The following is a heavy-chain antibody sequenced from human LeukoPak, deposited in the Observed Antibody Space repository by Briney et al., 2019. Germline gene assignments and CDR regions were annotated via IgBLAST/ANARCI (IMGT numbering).Heavy chain of an antibody. V-gene: IGHV1-8*01. J-gene: IGHJ4*02. D-gene: IGHD3-10*01. CDR3: ARDWVWFGENIPGGVYY. CDR2: MNPNSGNT. CDR1: GYTFTSYD. Sequence: GASVKVSCKASGYTFTSYDINWVRQATGQGLEWMGWMNPNSGNTGYAQKFQGRVTMTRDTSISTAYMELSRLRSDDTAVYYCARDWVWFGENIPGGVYYWGQGTLVTVSS.